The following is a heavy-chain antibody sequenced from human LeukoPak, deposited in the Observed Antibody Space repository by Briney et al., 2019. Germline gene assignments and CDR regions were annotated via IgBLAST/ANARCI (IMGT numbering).Heavy chain of an antibody. Sequence: GGSLRLSCAASGFTFSSYAMSWVRQAPRKGLEWVSAMSGGGSSAYYTDSVKGRFTISRDNSKNTLYLQMSSLRAEDTAIYYCAKHFSRSKDCSDYWGQGTLVTVSS. CDR2: MSGGGSSA. V-gene: IGHV3-23*01. D-gene: IGHD3/OR15-3a*01. CDR3: AKHFSRSKDCSDY. J-gene: IGHJ4*02. CDR1: GFTFSSYA.